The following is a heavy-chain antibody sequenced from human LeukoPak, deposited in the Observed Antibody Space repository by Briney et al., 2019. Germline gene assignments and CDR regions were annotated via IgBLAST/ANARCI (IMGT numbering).Heavy chain of an antibody. CDR3: ARWGLLGYCSSTSCYAVDNWFDP. CDR2: IIPIFGTA. D-gene: IGHD2-2*01. CDR1: GGTFSSYA. V-gene: IGHV1-69*06. J-gene: IGHJ5*02. Sequence: SAKVSCKASGGTFSSYAISWVRQAPGQGLEWMEGIIPIFGTANYAQRFQGRVTITADKSTSTAYMELSSLRSEDTAVYYCARWGLLGYCSSTSCYAVDNWFDPWGQGTLVTVSS.